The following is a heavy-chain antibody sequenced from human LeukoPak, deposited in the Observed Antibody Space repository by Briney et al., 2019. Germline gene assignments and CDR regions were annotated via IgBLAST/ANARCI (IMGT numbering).Heavy chain of an antibody. D-gene: IGHD6-13*01. CDR1: GGSVSSGGYY. CDR2: IYYSGST. J-gene: IGHJ4*02. CDR3: ARGLAAPGPFDY. Sequence: SETLSLTCTVSGGSVSSGGYYWSWIRQPPGKGLEWIGYIYYSGSTNYNPSLKSRVTISLDTSKNQFSLQLSSVTAADTAVYYCARGLAAPGPFDYWGQGTLVTVSS. V-gene: IGHV4-61*08.